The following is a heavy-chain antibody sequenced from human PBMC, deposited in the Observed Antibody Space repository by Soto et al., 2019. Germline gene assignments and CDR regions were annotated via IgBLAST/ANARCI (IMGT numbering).Heavy chain of an antibody. D-gene: IGHD3-10*01. CDR2: ISGDGSST. Sequence: PGGSLRLSCAASGFTFNNYAMGWVRQAPGRGLVWVSRISGDGSSTRNADSVKGRITISRDNAKNTLYLQMSSLRAEDTAVYYCARAAPGAAFDIWGQGTMVTVSS. V-gene: IGHV3-74*01. J-gene: IGHJ3*02. CDR3: ARAAPGAAFDI. CDR1: GFTFNNYA.